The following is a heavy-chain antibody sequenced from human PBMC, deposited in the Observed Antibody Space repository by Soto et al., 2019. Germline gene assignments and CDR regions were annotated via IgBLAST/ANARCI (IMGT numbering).Heavy chain of an antibody. V-gene: IGHV3-23*01. CDR2: ISGSGGST. CDR3: AKGGSYLYYYYGMDV. Sequence: GGSLRLSCAASGSTFSSYAMSWVRQAPGKGLEWVSAISGSGGSTYYADSVKGRFTISRDNSKNTLYLQMNSLRAEDTAVYYCAKGGSYLYYYYGMDVWGQGTTVTVSS. D-gene: IGHD1-26*01. CDR1: GSTFSSYA. J-gene: IGHJ6*02.